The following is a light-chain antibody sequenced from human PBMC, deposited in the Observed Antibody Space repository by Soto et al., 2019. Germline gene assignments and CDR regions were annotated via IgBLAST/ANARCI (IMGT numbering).Light chain of an antibody. CDR3: CSYAGSSTYV. CDR1: SSDVGSYDF. CDR2: EGS. J-gene: IGLJ1*01. V-gene: IGLV2-23*01. Sequence: QSALTQPASVSGSPGQSSTISCTGTSSDVGSYDFVSWYQQHPGKAPKLMIYEGSKRPSGLSNRFSGSKSGNTASLTISGLQAEDEAEYHCCSYAGSSTYVFGPGTKVTVL.